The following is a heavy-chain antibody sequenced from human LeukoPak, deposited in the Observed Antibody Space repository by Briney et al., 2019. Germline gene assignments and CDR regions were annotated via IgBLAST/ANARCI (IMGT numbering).Heavy chain of an antibody. CDR3: ARASAAGTPRGAFDY. Sequence: GGTLRLSCAASGFTFSSYGMSWVRQAPGKGLEWVSGISGSGGRTYYADSVKGRFTISRDNSKNTLYLQMNSLRAEDTAVYYCARASAAGTPRGAFDYWGQGTLVTVSS. D-gene: IGHD6-13*01. CDR2: ISGSGGRT. CDR1: GFTFSSYG. V-gene: IGHV3-23*01. J-gene: IGHJ4*02.